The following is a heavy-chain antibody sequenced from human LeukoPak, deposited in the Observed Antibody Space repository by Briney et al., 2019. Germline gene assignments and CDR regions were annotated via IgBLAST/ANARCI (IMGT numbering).Heavy chain of an antibody. V-gene: IGHV1-18*04. Sequence: GASVKVSCKASGYTFTSYGISWVGQARGQGLEWMGWISAYNGNTNYAQKLQGRVTMTTDTSTSTAYVEMRMLKCDDTAVYYCAGPYFDYWGQGTLVTVSS. CDR1: GYTFTSYG. CDR3: AGPYFDY. CDR2: ISAYNGNT. J-gene: IGHJ4*02. D-gene: IGHD2-21*01.